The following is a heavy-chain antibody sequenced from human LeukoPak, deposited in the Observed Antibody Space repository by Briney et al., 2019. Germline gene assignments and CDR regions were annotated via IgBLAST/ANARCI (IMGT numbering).Heavy chain of an antibody. D-gene: IGHD3-10*01. V-gene: IGHV3-48*04. CDR1: GFTFSSYS. CDR3: ARDEFYYGSGTYYNGGAFDI. CDR2: ISVGSSPI. J-gene: IGHJ3*02. Sequence: TGGSLRLSCAASGFTFSSYSMNWVRQAPGKGLEWVSYISVGSSPIYYSDSVKGRFTISRDNAKNSLYLQMNSLRAEDTAVYYCARDEFYYGSGTYYNGGAFDIWRQGTMVTVSS.